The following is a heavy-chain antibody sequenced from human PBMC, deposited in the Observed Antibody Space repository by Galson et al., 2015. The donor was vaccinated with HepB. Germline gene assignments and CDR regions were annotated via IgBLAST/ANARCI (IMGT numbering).Heavy chain of an antibody. V-gene: IGHV3-30*04. CDR2: ISYDGSNK. CDR1: GFTFSSYA. CDR3: ARDSIFTYGSGSYYHDAFDI. J-gene: IGHJ3*02. Sequence: SLRLSCAASGFTFSSYAMHWVRQAPGKGLEWVAVISYDGSNKYYADSVKGRFTISRDNSKNTLYLQMNSLRAEDTAVYYCARDSIFTYGSGSYYHDAFDIWGQGTMVTVSS. D-gene: IGHD3-10*01.